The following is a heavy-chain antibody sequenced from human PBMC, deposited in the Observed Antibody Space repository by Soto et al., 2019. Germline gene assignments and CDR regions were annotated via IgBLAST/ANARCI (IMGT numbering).Heavy chain of an antibody. CDR1: GGTFSSYA. V-gene: IGHV1-69*13. CDR2: IIPIFGTA. CDR3: ARDPRPYGGPIHFDY. D-gene: IGHD4-17*01. J-gene: IGHJ4*02. Sequence: ASVKVSCKASGGTFSSYAISWVRQAPGQGLEWMGGIIPIFGTANYAQKFQGRVTITADESTSTAYMELSSLRSEDTAVYYCARDPRPYGGPIHFDYWGQGTLVTVSS.